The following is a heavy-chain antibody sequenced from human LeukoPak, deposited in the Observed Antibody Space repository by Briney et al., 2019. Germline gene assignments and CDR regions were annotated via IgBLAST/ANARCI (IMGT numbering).Heavy chain of an antibody. J-gene: IGHJ4*02. Sequence: GESLRLSCAASGFTFSNYGMHWVRQAPGMGLEWVAFIRSDGSIKYYADSAKGRFTISRDNSKNTLYLQMNSLRAEDTAVYFCVKDQPMVYFDYWGQGTLVTVSS. D-gene: IGHD3-10*01. CDR1: GFTFSNYG. CDR2: IRSDGSIK. CDR3: VKDQPMVYFDY. V-gene: IGHV3-30*02.